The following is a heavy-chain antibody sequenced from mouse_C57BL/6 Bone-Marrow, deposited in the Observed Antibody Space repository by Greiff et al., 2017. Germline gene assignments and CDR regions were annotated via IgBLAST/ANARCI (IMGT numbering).Heavy chain of an antibody. J-gene: IGHJ3*01. V-gene: IGHV5-6*01. CDR2: ISSGGSYT. CDR1: GFTFSSYG. CDR3: ARHVDLPISWFAY. Sequence: EVQRVESGGDLVKPGGSLKLSCAASGFTFSSYGMSWVRQTPDKRLEWVATISSGGSYTYYPDSVKGRFTISRDNAKNTLYLQMSSLKSEDTAMYYCARHVDLPISWFAYWGQGTLVTVSA.